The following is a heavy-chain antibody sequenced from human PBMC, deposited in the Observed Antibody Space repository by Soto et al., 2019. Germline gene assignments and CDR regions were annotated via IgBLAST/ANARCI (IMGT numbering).Heavy chain of an antibody. CDR3: ARALLVGAIGWFDP. V-gene: IGHV4-31*03. D-gene: IGHD1-26*01. Sequence: SETLSLTCTVSGGSISSGGYYWSWIRQHPGKGLEWIGYIYYSGSTYYNPSLKSRVTISVDTSKNQFSLKLSSVTAADTAVYYCARALLVGAIGWFDPWGQGTLVTVSS. CDR2: IYYSGST. J-gene: IGHJ5*02. CDR1: GGSISSGGYY.